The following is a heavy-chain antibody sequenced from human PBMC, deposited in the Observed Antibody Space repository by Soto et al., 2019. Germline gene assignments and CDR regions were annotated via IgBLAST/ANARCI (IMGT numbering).Heavy chain of an antibody. CDR1: GGSFSGYY. CDR3: ARGRWLLQSFDY. CDR2: INHSGST. D-gene: IGHD5-12*01. Sequence: SETLSLTCAVYGGSFSGYYWSWIRQPPGKGLEWIGEINHSGSTNYNPSLKSRVTISVDTSKNQFSLNLYSVTAADTAVYYLARGRWLLQSFDYWGHGTLVTAPQ. J-gene: IGHJ4*01. V-gene: IGHV4-34*01.